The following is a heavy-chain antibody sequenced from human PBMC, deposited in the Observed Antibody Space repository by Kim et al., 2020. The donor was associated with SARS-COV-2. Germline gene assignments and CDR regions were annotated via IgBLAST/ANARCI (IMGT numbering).Heavy chain of an antibody. D-gene: IGHD6-19*01. Sequence: GESLKISCKGSGYSFTSYWISWVRQMPGKGLEWMGRIDPSDSYTNYSPSFQGHVTISADKSISTAYLQWSSLKASDTAMYYCARRRNSGWYEREYNWFDPWGQGTLVTVSS. J-gene: IGHJ5*02. CDR3: ARRRNSGWYEREYNWFDP. V-gene: IGHV5-10-1*01. CDR2: IDPSDSYT. CDR1: GYSFTSYW.